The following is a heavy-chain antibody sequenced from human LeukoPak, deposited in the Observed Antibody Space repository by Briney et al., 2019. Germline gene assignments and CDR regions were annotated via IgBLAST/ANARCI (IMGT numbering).Heavy chain of an antibody. V-gene: IGHV1-18*01. D-gene: IGHD3-16*01. J-gene: IGHJ4*02. CDR3: ARDFSSWGRRFDY. CDR2: ISPYNDNT. CDR1: GYIFTSYG. Sequence: ASVKVSCKPSGYIFTSYGISWVGQAPGQGLEWKGWISPYNDNTNYAQYPQGRVALTIDPSTSTAYMQLRSLRSDDTAVYYCARDFSSWGRRFDYWGQGTLVTVSS.